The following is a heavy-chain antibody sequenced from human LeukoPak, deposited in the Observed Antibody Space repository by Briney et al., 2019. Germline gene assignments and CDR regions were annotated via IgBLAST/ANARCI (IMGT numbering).Heavy chain of an antibody. CDR2: INPNSGGT. Sequence: ASVKVSCKASGYTFTGYYVHWVRQAPGQGLEWMGWINPNSGGTNYAQKFQGWVTMTRDTSISTAYMELSRLRSDDTAVYYCARARSSGTYALDAFDIWGQGTMVTVSS. J-gene: IGHJ3*02. D-gene: IGHD1-26*01. CDR3: ARARSSGTYALDAFDI. V-gene: IGHV1-2*04. CDR1: GYTFTGYY.